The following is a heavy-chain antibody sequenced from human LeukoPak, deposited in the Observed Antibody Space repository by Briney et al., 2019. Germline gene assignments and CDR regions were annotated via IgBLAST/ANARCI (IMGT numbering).Heavy chain of an antibody. Sequence: GASVKVSCKASGYTFTSYYMHWVRQAPGQGLEWMGIINPSGGSRSYAQKFQGRVTMTRDMSTSTVYMELSSLRSEDTAMYYCARENSMSAFDIWGQGTMVTVSS. CDR2: INPSGGSR. CDR3: ARENSMSAFDI. CDR1: GYTFTSYY. V-gene: IGHV1-46*01. D-gene: IGHD4-11*01. J-gene: IGHJ3*02.